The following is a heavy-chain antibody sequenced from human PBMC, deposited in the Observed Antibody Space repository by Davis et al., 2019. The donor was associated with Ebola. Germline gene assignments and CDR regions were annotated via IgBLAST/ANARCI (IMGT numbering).Heavy chain of an antibody. J-gene: IGHJ3*01. CDR3: SRTPTL. CDR2: TDPTDPYP. Sequence: GESLKISCKGSGYSFTSYWITWVRELPGKGLEWIGTTDPTDPYPNYSPSFQGHVTISAATSISTAYLQWNSLKASDTAMYYCSRTPTLWGQGTMVFASS. V-gene: IGHV5-10-1*01. CDR1: GYSFTSYW.